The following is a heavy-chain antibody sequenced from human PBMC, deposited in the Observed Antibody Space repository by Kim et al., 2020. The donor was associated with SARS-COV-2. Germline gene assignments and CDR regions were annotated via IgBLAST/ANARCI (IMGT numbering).Heavy chain of an antibody. V-gene: IGHV3-48*04. CDR3: ARISVTWPKFDC. Sequence: GGSLRLSCAASGFTLSDYSMNWVRQAPVKGLEWVSYISPATGTTFYADSVQGRFSISRDSAENSLYLQMNRLRVEDTAVYYCARISVTWPKFDCWGSGTLVTVSS. D-gene: IGHD4-17*01. CDR2: ISPATGTT. CDR1: GFTLSDYS. J-gene: IGHJ4*02.